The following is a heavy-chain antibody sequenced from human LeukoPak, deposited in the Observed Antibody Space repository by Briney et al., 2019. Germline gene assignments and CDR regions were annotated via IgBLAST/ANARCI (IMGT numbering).Heavy chain of an antibody. CDR1: GGSISSGSYY. CDR3: ARVSPFLDAFDI. J-gene: IGHJ3*02. CDR2: IYTSGST. V-gene: IGHV4-61*02. Sequence: PSQTLSLTCTVSGGSISSGSYYWSWIRQPAGKGLEWIGRIYTSGSTNYNPSLKSRVTISVDTSKNQFSLKLSSVTAADTAVYYCARVSPFLDAFDIWGQGTMVTVSS. D-gene: IGHD2-21*01.